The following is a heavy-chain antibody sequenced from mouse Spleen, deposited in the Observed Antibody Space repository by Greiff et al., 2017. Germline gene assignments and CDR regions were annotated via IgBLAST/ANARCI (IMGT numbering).Heavy chain of an antibody. CDR3: AREDDYDFDY. CDR2: ISSGSSTI. J-gene: IGHJ2*01. Sequence: EVLLVESGGGLVQPGGSRKLSCAASGFTFSSFGMHWVRQAPEKGLEWVAYISSGSSTIYYADTVKGRCTISRDNPKNTLFLQMTSLRSEDTAMYYCAREDDYDFDYWGQGTTLTVSS. V-gene: IGHV5-17*02. D-gene: IGHD2-4*01. CDR1: GFTFSSFG.